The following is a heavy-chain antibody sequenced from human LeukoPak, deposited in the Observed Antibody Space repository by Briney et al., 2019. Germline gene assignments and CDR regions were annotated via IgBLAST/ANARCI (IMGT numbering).Heavy chain of an antibody. V-gene: IGHV3-23*01. J-gene: IGHJ4*02. D-gene: IGHD6-19*01. CDR3: ARALSGRYHGYYFDY. CDR1: GFTFSSYA. CDR2: ISGSGGST. Sequence: GGSLRLSCAASGFTFSSYAMSWVRQAPGKGLEWVSAISGSGGSTYYADSVKGRFTISRDNSKNTLYLQMNSLRAEDTAVYYCARALSGRYHGYYFDYWGQGTLVTVSS.